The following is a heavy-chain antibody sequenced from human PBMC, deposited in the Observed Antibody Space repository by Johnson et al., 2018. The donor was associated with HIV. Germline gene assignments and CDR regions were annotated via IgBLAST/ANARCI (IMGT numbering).Heavy chain of an antibody. V-gene: IGHV3-30*18. CDR2: ITYDGTKK. D-gene: IGHD3-16*01. J-gene: IGHJ3*02. CDR3: AKPPSMGADAFDI. Sequence: QVQLVESGGGLVQPGGSLRLSCEASGFTFRSYAMHWVRQAPGKGLEWVAVITYDGTKKYFADSVKGRFNISRDNSKNTLYLQMNSVRPEDAAVYYCAKPPSMGADAFDIWGQGTMVTVSS. CDR1: GFTFRSYA.